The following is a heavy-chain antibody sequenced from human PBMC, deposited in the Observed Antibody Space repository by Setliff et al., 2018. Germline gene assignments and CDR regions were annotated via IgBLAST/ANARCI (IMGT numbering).Heavy chain of an antibody. CDR2: IYSSGST. V-gene: IGHV4-59*01. J-gene: IGHJ5*02. CDR3: ARAAKYDSSGYYGFWFDP. CDR1: GGSISSSY. Sequence: SETLSLTCTVSGGSISSSYWSWIRQPPGKGLEWIGYIYSSGSTNNNPSLKSRATISVDTSKNQSSLKLSSVTAADTAVYYCARAAKYDSSGYYGFWFDPWGQGTLVTVSS. D-gene: IGHD3-22*01.